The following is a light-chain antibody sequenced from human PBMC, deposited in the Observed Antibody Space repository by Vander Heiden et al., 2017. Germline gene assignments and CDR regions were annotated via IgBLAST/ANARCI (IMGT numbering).Light chain of an antibody. V-gene: IGKV3-15*01. CDR1: QSVSSN. Sequence: IVLTHSPATPAGPPGKSATLTCSASQSVSSNLAWYQQKPGQAPRLLIYGASTRATGIPARFSGSGSGTEFTLTISSLQSEDFAVYYCQQYNNWPPKTFGQGTKVEIK. CDR3: QQYNNWPPKT. CDR2: GAS. J-gene: IGKJ1*01.